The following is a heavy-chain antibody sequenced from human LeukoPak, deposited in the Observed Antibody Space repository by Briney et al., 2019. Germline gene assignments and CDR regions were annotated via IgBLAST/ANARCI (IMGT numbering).Heavy chain of an antibody. CDR1: GGSISSYY. CDR2: IYYSGST. CDR3: ARDPSTVTTPVGYYYGMDV. V-gene: IGHV4-59*01. Sequence: SETLSLTCTVSGGSISSYYWSWIRQPPGKGLEWIGYIYYSGSTNYNPSLKSRVTISVDTSKNQFSLKLSSVTAADTAVYYCARDPSTVTTPVGYYYGMDVWGQGTTVTVSS. J-gene: IGHJ6*02. D-gene: IGHD4-17*01.